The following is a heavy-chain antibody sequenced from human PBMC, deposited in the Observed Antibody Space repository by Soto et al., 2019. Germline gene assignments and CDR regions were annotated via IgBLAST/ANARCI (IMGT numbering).Heavy chain of an antibody. CDR2: IYSGGST. CDR1: GLTVIGTQ. Sequence: GGSLRLSCGVSGLTVIGTQMSWVRQAPGKGLQWVSVIYSGGSTYYANAVMGRFTISRDISENRVYLELDKLTVDDTAVYYCARAREPEYSSSIFFDYWGRGTLGTVSS. D-gene: IGHD6-6*01. J-gene: IGHJ4*02. CDR3: ARAREPEYSSSIFFDY. V-gene: IGHV3-53*01.